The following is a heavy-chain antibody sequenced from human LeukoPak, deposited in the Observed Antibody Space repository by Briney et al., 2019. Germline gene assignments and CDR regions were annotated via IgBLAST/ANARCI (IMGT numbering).Heavy chain of an antibody. J-gene: IGHJ3*02. CDR3: ARDRGRGGITMRSDAFDI. D-gene: IGHD3-22*01. V-gene: IGHV3-11*01. CDR2: ISSGGGTR. Sequence: PGGSLRLSCAASGFTFSDYYMNWIRQAPGKGLEWVSYISSGGGTRSYADSVKGRFTISRDNAKNSLYLQMNSLRAEDTAVYYCARDRGRGGITMRSDAFDIWGQGTMVTVSS. CDR1: GFTFSDYY.